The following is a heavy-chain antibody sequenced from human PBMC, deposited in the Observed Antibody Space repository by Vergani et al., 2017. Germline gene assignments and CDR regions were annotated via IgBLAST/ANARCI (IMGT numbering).Heavy chain of an antibody. Sequence: QVQLVQSGAEVKKPGSSVKVSCKASGGTFSSYAISWARQAPGQGLEWMGGIIPIFGTANYAQKFQGRVTITADESTSTAYMELSSLRSEDTAVYYCARAPIRYCSSTSCLYYYYYYYMDVWGKGTTVTVSS. CDR3: ARAPIRYCSSTSCLYYYYYYYMDV. V-gene: IGHV1-69*01. J-gene: IGHJ6*03. D-gene: IGHD2-2*01. CDR2: IIPIFGTA. CDR1: GGTFSSYA.